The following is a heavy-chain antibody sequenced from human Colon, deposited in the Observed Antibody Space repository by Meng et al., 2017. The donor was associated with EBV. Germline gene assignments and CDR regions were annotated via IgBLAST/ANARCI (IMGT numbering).Heavy chain of an antibody. V-gene: IGHV4-31*03. Sequence: QVQLQESGPGLVKPPQTLSPTCSVSGGSISSGTYYWGWIRQLPGKGLEWIAYIHYSGSTYYSPSLKSRVTISVDTSKNQLSLKLSSMTAADTAVYYCARYVFDSSSLYSNWFDPWGQGTLVTVSS. CDR3: ARYVFDSSSLYSNWFDP. CDR1: GGSISSGTYY. CDR2: IHYSGST. J-gene: IGHJ5*02. D-gene: IGHD3-22*01.